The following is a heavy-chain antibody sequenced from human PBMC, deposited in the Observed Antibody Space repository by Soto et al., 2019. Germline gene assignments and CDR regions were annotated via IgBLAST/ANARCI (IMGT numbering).Heavy chain of an antibody. D-gene: IGHD1-26*01. V-gene: IGHV3-33*01. J-gene: IGHJ6*02. CDR3: FSDPSSGPRYYMDL. Sequence: GGYVRLCSATHGFSLGKYGIHSVRQAPGKGRERVAVKWFLASGGNEYYADSVKGRFAISRDDSKQTAYLEMRGLRVEDKAVYYCFSDPSSGPRYYMDLWGQGTQVTVSS. CDR1: GFSLGKYG. CDR2: KWFLASGGNE.